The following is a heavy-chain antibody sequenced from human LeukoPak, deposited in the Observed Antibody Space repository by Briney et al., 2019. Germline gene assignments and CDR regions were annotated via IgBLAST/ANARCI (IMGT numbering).Heavy chain of an antibody. D-gene: IGHD3-10*01. V-gene: IGHV4-39*01. J-gene: IGHJ5*02. Sequence: SSETLSLTCTVSGGSISSSSYYWGWIRQPPGKGLEWIGSIYYSGSTYYNPSLKSRVTKSVDTSKNQFSLKLSSVTAADTAVYYCARTSYGSGVSFDPWGQGTLVTVSS. CDR3: ARTSYGSGVSFDP. CDR1: GGSISSSSYY. CDR2: IYYSGST.